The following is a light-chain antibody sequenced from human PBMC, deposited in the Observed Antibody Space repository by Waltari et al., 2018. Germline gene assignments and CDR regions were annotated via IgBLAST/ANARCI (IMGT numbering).Light chain of an antibody. CDR2: QDT. CDR1: TLGALY. V-gene: IGLV3-1*01. Sequence: SYELTQPPSVSVSPGQTASITCSGYTLGALYACWYQQKPGQSPVLVIYQDTKRPSGIPERFSGSNSGNTATLTISGTQAMDEADYYCQAWDSSTSHVVFGGGTKLTVL. J-gene: IGLJ2*01. CDR3: QAWDSSTSHVV.